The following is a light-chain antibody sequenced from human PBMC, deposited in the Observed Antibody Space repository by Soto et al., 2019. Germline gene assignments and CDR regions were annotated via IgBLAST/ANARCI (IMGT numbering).Light chain of an antibody. V-gene: IGKV3-20*01. CDR3: QQYGSSPPIT. J-gene: IGKJ5*01. CDR2: GTS. Sequence: EIVLTQSPGTLSLSPGERATLSCRASQSVSSSYLAWYQQKPGQAPRLLIYGTSSRATGSPDRFSGSGPGTDLTLTISRLEPEDFAVYYCQQYGSSPPITFGQGTRLEIK. CDR1: QSVSSSY.